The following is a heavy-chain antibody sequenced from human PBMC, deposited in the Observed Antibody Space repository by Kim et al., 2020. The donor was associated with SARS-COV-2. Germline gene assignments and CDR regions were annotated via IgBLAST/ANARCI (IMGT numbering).Heavy chain of an antibody. CDR1: GGSISSSSYY. Sequence: SETLSLTCTVSGGSISSSSYYWGWIRQPPGKGLEWIGSIYYSGSTYYNPSLKSRVTISVDTSKNQFSLKLSSVTAADTAVYYCARGSSGWYYFDYWGQGTLVTVSS. CDR2: IYYSGST. D-gene: IGHD6-19*01. V-gene: IGHV4-39*07. J-gene: IGHJ4*02. CDR3: ARGSSGWYYFDY.